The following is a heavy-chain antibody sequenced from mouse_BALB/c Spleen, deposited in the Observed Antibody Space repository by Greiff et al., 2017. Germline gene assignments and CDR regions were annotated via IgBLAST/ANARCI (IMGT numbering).Heavy chain of an antibody. D-gene: IGHD1-1*01. Sequence: VQLQQSGGGLVQPGGSLRLSCATSGFTFTDYYMSWVRQPPGKALEWLGFIRNKANGYTTEYSASVKGRFTISRDNSQSILYLQMNTLRAEDSATYYCARAHYYGSSYAMDYWGQGTSVTVSS. V-gene: IGHV7-3*02. CDR1: GFTFTDYY. CDR3: ARAHYYGSSYAMDY. CDR2: IRNKANGYTT. J-gene: IGHJ4*01.